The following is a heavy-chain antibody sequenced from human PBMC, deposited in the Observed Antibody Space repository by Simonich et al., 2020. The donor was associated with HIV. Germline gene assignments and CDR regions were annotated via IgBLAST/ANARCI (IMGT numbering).Heavy chain of an antibody. D-gene: IGHD1-26*01. CDR3: ARDHIVGANSPDY. V-gene: IGHV1-18*01. Sequence: QVQLVQSGPEVKKPGASVKVSCKASGYTFSNYGISWVRQAPGQGLEWMGWIRVYKGDTKDAQKIQDRVTMSTDTSTSTAYMELRSLRSDDTAVDFCARDHIVGANSPDYWGQGTLVTFSS. CDR1: GYTFSNYG. J-gene: IGHJ4*02. CDR2: IRVYKGDT.